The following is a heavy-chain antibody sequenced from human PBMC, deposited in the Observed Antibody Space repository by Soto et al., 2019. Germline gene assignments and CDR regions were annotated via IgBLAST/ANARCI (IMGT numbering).Heavy chain of an antibody. J-gene: IGHJ6*02. CDR3: ARRGAGQQYYYYYGMDV. V-gene: IGHV5-51*07. D-gene: IGHD6-13*01. CDR2: IYPGDSGT. Sequence: GESLKVSCKGSGYSFTSYWIGWVHQMPGKGLEWMGIIYPGDSGTRYSPSFQGQVTISADKSISTAYLQWSSLKASDTAMYYCARRGAGQQYYYYYGMDVWGQGTTVTV. CDR1: GYSFTSYW.